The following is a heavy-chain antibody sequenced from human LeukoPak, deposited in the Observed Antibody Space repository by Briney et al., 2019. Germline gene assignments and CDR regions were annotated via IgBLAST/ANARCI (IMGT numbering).Heavy chain of an antibody. CDR1: GGSISSSSYY. D-gene: IGHD1-14*01. J-gene: IGHJ4*02. CDR3: ASRTD. CDR2: TYYSGST. Sequence: SETLSLTCTVSGGSISSSSYYWGWIRQPPGKGLEWIGSTYYSGSTYYNPSLKSRVTISVDTSKNQFSLKLSSVTAADTAVYYCASRTDWGQGTLVTVSS. V-gene: IGHV4-39*01.